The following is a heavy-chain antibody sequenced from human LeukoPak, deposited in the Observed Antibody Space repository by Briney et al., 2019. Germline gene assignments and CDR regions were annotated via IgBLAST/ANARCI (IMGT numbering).Heavy chain of an antibody. D-gene: IGHD6-19*01. CDR3: ARDSFSGWLAY. V-gene: IGHV3-30*03. CDR2: ISYDGSNK. CDR1: GFTFSSYG. J-gene: IGHJ4*02. Sequence: GGSLRLSCAASGFTFSSYGMHWVRQAPGKGLEWVAVISYDGSNKYYADSVKGRFTISRDNSKNTLYLQMNSLRAEDTAVYYCARDSFSGWLAYWGQGTLVTVSS.